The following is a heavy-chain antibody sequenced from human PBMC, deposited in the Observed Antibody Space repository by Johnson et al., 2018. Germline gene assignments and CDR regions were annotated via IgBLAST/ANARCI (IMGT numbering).Heavy chain of an antibody. Sequence: QVQLQEWGPGLVAPSATLALTCTVSGGSMTDSHWSLIRHSPGKGLVWIGYIFYTVNTNYNPSFKRRVTISAHTSKNQFPLNLRYVTAADTAIYYCARDYAVDIWGQGTMVTVSS. CDR3: ARDYAVDI. V-gene: IGHV4-59*01. CDR1: GGSMTDSH. J-gene: IGHJ3*02. CDR2: IFYTVNT.